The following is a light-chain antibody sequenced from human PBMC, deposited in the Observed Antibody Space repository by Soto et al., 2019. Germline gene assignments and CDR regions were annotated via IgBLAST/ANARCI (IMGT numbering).Light chain of an antibody. J-gene: IGLJ2*01. Sequence: QSVLTQPASVSGSPGQSITISCSGTSSDIGAYNYVSWYQQHPGKAPKLIIYDVSDRPSGVSNRFSGSKSGNTASLTISGLQTEDEAHYYCSSQAVSSTLVFGVGTKVTVL. V-gene: IGLV2-14*01. CDR1: SSDIGAYNY. CDR3: SSQAVSSTLV. CDR2: DVS.